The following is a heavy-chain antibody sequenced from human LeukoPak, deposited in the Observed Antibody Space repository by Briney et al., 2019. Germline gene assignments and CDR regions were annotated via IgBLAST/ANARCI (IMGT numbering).Heavy chain of an antibody. CDR1: GFTFSSYA. V-gene: IGHV3-23*01. D-gene: IGHD3-3*01. CDR2: ISGGGGST. Sequence: PGGSLRLSCAASGFTFSSYAMSWVRQTPGKGLEWVSAISGGGGSTYYAASVKGRFTISRDNSKNTLYLQMNSLRAEDMAVYYCAKDHEWLSFDYWGQGTLVTVSS. J-gene: IGHJ4*02. CDR3: AKDHEWLSFDY.